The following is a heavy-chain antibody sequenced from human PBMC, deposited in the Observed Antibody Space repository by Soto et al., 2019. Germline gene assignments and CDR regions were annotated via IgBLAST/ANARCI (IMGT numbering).Heavy chain of an antibody. CDR3: SRGTSIPASGDY. Sequence: QVQLVQSGAEVKKPGPSVKVSCKASGYTFTNYGINWVRQAPGQGLEWLGWVSAYNGERRYAQRVQARVIMTTDTSTTTAYMALRSLRSDDTAVYYCSRGTSIPASGDYWGQGTLVTVSS. CDR1: GYTFTNYG. J-gene: IGHJ4*01. CDR2: VSAYNGER. D-gene: IGHD6-6*01. V-gene: IGHV1-18*01.